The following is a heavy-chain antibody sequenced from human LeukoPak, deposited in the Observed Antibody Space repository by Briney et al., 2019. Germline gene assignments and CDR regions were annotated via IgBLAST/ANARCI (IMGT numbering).Heavy chain of an antibody. CDR3: ARWGGVAISAGYYYCMDV. CDR1: GYTFTGYY. CDR2: INSDGSST. V-gene: IGHV3-74*01. J-gene: IGHJ6*03. D-gene: IGHD2-2*02. Sequence: ASVKVSCKASGYTFTGYYLHWVRQAPGKGLVWVSRINSDGSSTSYADSVKGRFTISRDNAKNTLYLQMNSLRAEDTAVYYCARWGGVAISAGYYYCMDVWGKGTSVTVS.